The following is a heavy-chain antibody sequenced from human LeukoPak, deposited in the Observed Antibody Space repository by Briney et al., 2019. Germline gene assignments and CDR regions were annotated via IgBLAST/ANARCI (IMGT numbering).Heavy chain of an antibody. D-gene: IGHD2-2*01. V-gene: IGHV5-51*01. CDR1: GYSFTSHW. J-gene: IGHJ4*02. Sequence: GESLKISCKGSGYSFTSHWIGWVRQMPGKGLEWMGIIYPGDSDTRYSPSFQGQVTISADKSISTAYLQWSSPKASDTAMYYCARTTIGYCSSTSCYVSDYWGQGTLVTVSS. CDR3: ARTTIGYCSSTSCYVSDY. CDR2: IYPGDSDT.